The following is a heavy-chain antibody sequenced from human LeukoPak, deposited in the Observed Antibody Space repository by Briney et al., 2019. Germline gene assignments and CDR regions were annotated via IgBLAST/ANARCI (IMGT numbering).Heavy chain of an antibody. CDR2: IYSGGST. J-gene: IGHJ6*02. D-gene: IGHD6-19*01. V-gene: IGHV3-53*01. Sequence: GGSLRLSCAASGFTVSSNYMNWVRQAPGKGLEWVSVIYSGGSTYYADSVKGRFTISRDNSKNTLYLQMNSLRAEDTAVYYCARDDFTFHSNGPYYYYYGMDVWGQGTTVTVSS. CDR1: GFTVSSNY. CDR3: ARDDFTFHSNGPYYYYYGMDV.